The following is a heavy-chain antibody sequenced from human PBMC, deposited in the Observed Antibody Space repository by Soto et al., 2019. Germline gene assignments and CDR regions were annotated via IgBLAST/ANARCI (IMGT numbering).Heavy chain of an antibody. Sequence: QVQLVESGGGVVQPGKSLRLSCAASGFTFSSYGMHWVRQAPGKGLEWVAGIQYDGSIEYYADSVKGRFTISRDDSKNPLYLQMNSLRAEDTAVYYWGRDLAYFALDFTDYWGQGTLVTVSS. J-gene: IGHJ4*02. CDR2: IQYDGSIE. CDR3: GRDLAYFALDFTDY. CDR1: GFTFSSYG. D-gene: IGHD2-8*01. V-gene: IGHV3-33*01.